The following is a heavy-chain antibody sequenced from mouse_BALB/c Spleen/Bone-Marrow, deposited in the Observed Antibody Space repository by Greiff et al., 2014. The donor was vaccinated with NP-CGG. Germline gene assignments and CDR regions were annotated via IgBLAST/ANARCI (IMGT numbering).Heavy chain of an antibody. CDR3: ARGGRLTGYYFDY. CDR1: GYAFSSYW. CDR2: IYPGDGDT. J-gene: IGHJ2*01. V-gene: IGHV1-80*01. Sequence: QVQLQQSEAELVRPGSSVKISCKASGYAFSSYWMNWVKQRPGQGLEWIGQIYPGDGDTNYNGNFKDKATLTTDKSSTTAYMQLSSLTSEDSAVYFCARGGRLTGYYFDYWGQGTTLTVSS. D-gene: IGHD4-1*01.